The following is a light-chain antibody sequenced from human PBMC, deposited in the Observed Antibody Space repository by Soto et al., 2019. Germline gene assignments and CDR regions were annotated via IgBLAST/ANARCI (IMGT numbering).Light chain of an antibody. Sequence: EIQMTQSPSSLSSSLGDRVTITCQASQDIRYYLNWYQQKPGKAPTLLIYAASSLQSGVPSRFSGSGSGTDFTLTISSLQPEDFATYYCQQSYSPPPITFGQGTRLEI. CDR1: QDIRYY. J-gene: IGKJ5*01. V-gene: IGKV1-39*01. CDR3: QQSYSPPPIT. CDR2: AAS.